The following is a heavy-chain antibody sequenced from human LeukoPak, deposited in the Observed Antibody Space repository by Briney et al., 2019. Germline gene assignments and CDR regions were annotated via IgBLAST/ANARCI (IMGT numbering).Heavy chain of an antibody. CDR2: TWYSGNDE. CDR1: GFIFSSHA. V-gene: IGHV3-30*02. J-gene: IGHJ4*02. D-gene: IGHD3-22*01. CDR3: AKDMSDSSGYIDY. Sequence: GGSLRLSCTASGFIFSSHAMHWVRQAPGKGLEWVAITWYSGNDEYYADSVKGRCTISRDNSRNTLYLQMNSLRPEGTAVYYCAKDMSDSSGYIDYWGQGTLVTVSS.